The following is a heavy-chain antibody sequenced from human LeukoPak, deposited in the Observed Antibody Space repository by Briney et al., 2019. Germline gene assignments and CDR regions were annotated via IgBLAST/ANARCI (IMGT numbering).Heavy chain of an antibody. Sequence: PGGSLRLSCAASGFLFRSYAMTWVRQAPGKGLQWVAAISPSGDTTYYADSVRGRFTVSRDNSNDILFLQVNNLRAEDTAVYFCTRDPGGGYSPTWYEGLFKYWGQGRLLSVYS. J-gene: IGHJ4*02. CDR1: GFLFRSYA. D-gene: IGHD5-18*01. CDR3: TRDPGGGYSPTWYEGLFKY. CDR2: ISPSGDTT. V-gene: IGHV3-23*01.